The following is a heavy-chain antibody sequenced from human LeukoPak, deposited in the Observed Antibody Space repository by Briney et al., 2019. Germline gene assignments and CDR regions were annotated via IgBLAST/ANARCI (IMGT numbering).Heavy chain of an antibody. V-gene: IGHV3-20*04. Sequence: GGSLRLSCATSGFTFDNYGLTWVRQAPGKGLEWISGINWNGDTTIYADSVKGRFTISRDNAKNSLYLQMNSLRAEDTAHYYCSRRTSSGSGFDYWSQGTLVTVSS. CDR3: SRRTSSGSGFDY. CDR1: GFTFDNYG. D-gene: IGHD6-6*01. J-gene: IGHJ4*02. CDR2: INWNGDTT.